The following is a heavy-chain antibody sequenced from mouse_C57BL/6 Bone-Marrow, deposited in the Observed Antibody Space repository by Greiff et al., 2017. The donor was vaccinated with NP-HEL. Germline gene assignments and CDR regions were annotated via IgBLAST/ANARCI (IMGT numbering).Heavy chain of an antibody. Sequence: VQRVESGPELVKPGASVKISCKASGYAFSSSWMNWVKQRPGKGLEWIGRIYPGDGDTNYNGKFKGKATLTADKSSSTAYMQLSSLTSEDSAVYFCARERFCSGPFAYWGQGTLVTVSA. CDR3: ARERFCSGPFAY. J-gene: IGHJ3*01. CDR1: GYAFSSSW. D-gene: IGHD3-2*02. CDR2: IYPGDGDT. V-gene: IGHV1-82*01.